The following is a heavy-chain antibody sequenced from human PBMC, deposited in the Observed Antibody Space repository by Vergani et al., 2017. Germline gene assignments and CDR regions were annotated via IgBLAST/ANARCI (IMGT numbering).Heavy chain of an antibody. CDR2: IYPGDSDT. CDR3: ARLGVRGVAIDY. V-gene: IGHV5-51*01. Sequence: EVQLLESGGGLVQPGGSLRLSCAASGFTFSSYAMSWVRQAPGKGLEWMGIIYPGDSDTRYSPSFQGHVTISADKSISTAYLQWSSLKASDTAMYYCARLGVRGVAIDYWGQGTLVTVSS. D-gene: IGHD3-10*01. J-gene: IGHJ4*02. CDR1: GFTFSSYA.